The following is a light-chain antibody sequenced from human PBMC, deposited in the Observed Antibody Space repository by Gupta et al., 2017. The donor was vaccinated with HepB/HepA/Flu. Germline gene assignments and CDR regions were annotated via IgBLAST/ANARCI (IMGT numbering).Light chain of an antibody. CDR2: QDS. Sequence: SYELTQPPSVSVSPGQTATITCSGDQLRDKFTSWYQQRPGQSPVLVIFQDSARPSGIPERFYGANSGKKANLNISGTQAMDESDEFCQTWDSNTVVFGGGTKLTVL. V-gene: IGLV3-1*01. CDR1: QLRDKF. CDR3: QTWDSNTVV. J-gene: IGLJ2*01.